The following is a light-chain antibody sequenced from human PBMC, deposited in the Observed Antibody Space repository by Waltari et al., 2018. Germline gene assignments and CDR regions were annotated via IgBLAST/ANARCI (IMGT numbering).Light chain of an antibody. CDR1: QSVSRA. J-gene: IGKJ1*01. Sequence: EIVLTQCPGSFSLSPGERAPLSCGAIQSVSRALAWYQQKPGQAPRLLSSGASNRATGIPDRFSGSGSGTDFSLTISSLEPEDVGVYYCQHDVRLPGTFGQGTKVEIK. CDR3: QHDVRLPGT. V-gene: IGKV3-20*01. CDR2: GAS.